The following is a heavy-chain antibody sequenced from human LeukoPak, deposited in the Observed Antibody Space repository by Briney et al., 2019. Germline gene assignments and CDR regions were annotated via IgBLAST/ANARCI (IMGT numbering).Heavy chain of an antibody. J-gene: IGHJ4*02. CDR3: ARDCSSTSCDTEYFDY. D-gene: IGHD2-2*02. CDR1: GGSISSGSYY. CDR2: IYTSGST. Sequence: SETLSLTCTVSGGSISSGSYYWSWIRQPAGKGLEWIGRIYTSGSTNYNPSLKSRVTISVDTSKNQFSLKLSSATAADTAVYYCARDCSSTSCDTEYFDYWGQGTLVTVSS. V-gene: IGHV4-61*02.